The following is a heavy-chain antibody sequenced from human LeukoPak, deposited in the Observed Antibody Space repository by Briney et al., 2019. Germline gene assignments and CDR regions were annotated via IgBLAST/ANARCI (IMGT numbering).Heavy chain of an antibody. CDR1: GFTFSSYW. CDR2: IKQDGSEK. J-gene: IGHJ4*02. D-gene: IGHD3-22*01. Sequence: GGSLRLSCAASGFTFSSYWMSWVRQAPGKGLEWVANIKQDGSEKYYVDSVKGRFTISRDNAKNSLYLQMNSLRAEDTAVYYCARDSTPSYYYDSSGYYYPLFDYWGQGTLVTVSS. V-gene: IGHV3-7*01. CDR3: ARDSTPSYYYDSSGYYYPLFDY.